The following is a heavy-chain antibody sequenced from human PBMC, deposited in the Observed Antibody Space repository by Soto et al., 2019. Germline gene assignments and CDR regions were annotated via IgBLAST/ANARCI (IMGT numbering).Heavy chain of an antibody. CDR1: GGSISSSSYF. D-gene: IGHD3-22*01. CDR2: ISYSGST. CDR3: ASYYYDSSGYYYVPGVY. V-gene: IGHV4-39*01. J-gene: IGHJ4*02. Sequence: SETLSLTCTVSGGSISSSSYFWGWIRQPPGKGLEWIGSISYSGSTYYNPSLKSRVTISVDTSKNQFSLKLSSVTAADTAVYYCASYYYDSSGYYYVPGVYWGQGTLVTVS.